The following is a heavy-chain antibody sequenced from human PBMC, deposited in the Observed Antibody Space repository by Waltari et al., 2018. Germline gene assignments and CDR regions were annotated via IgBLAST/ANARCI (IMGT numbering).Heavy chain of an antibody. Sequence: EVQLVETGGGLIQPGGSLRLSCAASGFTVSNNYMSWVRQAPGKGLEWVSALYGGGGTYYTDSVKGRFTISRDNSKNTLYLQMNSLRVEDTAVYYCDTAMITRLNNFDYWGQGTLVTVSS. CDR2: LYGGGGT. J-gene: IGHJ4*02. CDR3: DTAMITRLNNFDY. V-gene: IGHV3-53*02. D-gene: IGHD5-18*01. CDR1: GFTVSNNY.